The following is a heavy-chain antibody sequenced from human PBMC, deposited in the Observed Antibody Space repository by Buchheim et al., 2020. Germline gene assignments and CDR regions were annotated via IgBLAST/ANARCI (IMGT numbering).Heavy chain of an antibody. CDR1: GGSFSGYY. CDR2: INHSGST. D-gene: IGHD6-19*01. J-gene: IGHJ5*02. Sequence: QVQLQESGPGLVKPSEALSLTCAVYGGSFSGYYWSWIRQPPGKGLEWIGEINHSGSTNYNPSLKSRVTISVDTSKNQFSLKLSSVTAADTAVYYCARSTWLVRWFDPWGQGTL. V-gene: IGHV4-34*10. CDR3: ARSTWLVRWFDP.